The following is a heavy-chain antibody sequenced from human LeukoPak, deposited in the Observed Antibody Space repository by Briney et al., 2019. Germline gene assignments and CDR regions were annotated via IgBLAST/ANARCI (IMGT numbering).Heavy chain of an antibody. CDR2: IYYSGST. J-gene: IGHJ5*02. Sequence: SETLSLTCSVSGASIRSYYWSWIRQPPGKGLEWIGSIYYSGSTYYNPSLKSRVTISVDTSKNQFSLKLSSVTAADTAVYYCARVGSSGSYQEWFDPWGQGTLVTVSS. CDR3: ARVGSSGSYQEWFDP. D-gene: IGHD1-26*01. V-gene: IGHV4-39*01. CDR1: GASIRSYY.